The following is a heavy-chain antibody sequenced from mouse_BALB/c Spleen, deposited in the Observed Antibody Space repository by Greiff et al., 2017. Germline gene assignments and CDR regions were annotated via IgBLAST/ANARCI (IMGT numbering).Heavy chain of an antibody. J-gene: IGHJ4*01. CDR2: VNPYNGGT. CDR1: GYTFTDYY. CDR3: ARCDYDGRGYAMDY. V-gene: IGHV1-19*01. D-gene: IGHD2-4*01. Sequence: EVMLVESGPELVKPGASVKMSCKASGYTFTDYYMDWVKQSHGESFEWIGRVNPYNGGTSYNQKFKGKATLTVDKSSSTAYMELNSLTSEDSAVYYCARCDYDGRGYAMDYWGQGTSVTVSS.